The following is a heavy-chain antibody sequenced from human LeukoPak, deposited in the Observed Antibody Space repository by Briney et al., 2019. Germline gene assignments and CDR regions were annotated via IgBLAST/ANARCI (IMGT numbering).Heavy chain of an antibody. CDR1: GGSISGSY. J-gene: IGHJ4*02. V-gene: IGHV4-4*07. CDR3: ARGSGAATNEALDY. Sequence: PSETLSLTCTVPGGSISGSYWTWVRQPAGKGLEWIGRIYSNEITNYNPSLKSRVTMSVDTSKNQFSLKLTSVTAADTAVYYCARGSGAATNEALDYWGQGTLVTVSS. D-gene: IGHD1-26*01. CDR2: IYSNEIT.